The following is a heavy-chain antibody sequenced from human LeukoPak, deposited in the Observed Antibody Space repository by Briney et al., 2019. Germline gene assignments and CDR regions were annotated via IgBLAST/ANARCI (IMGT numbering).Heavy chain of an antibody. V-gene: IGHV3-53*01. J-gene: IGHJ4*02. D-gene: IGHD3-22*01. Sequence: GGSLRLSCAASGFTVSTNYMSWVRQAPGKGLEWVSVICSGGSTYYADSVKGRFTISRGNSKNTLYLQMNSLRAEDTAVYYCARDDSSGYYHDYWGQGTLVTVSS. CDR1: GFTVSTNY. CDR2: ICSGGST. CDR3: ARDDSSGYYHDY.